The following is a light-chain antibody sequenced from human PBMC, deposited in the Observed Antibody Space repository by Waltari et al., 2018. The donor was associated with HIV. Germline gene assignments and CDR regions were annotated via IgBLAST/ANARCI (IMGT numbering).Light chain of an antibody. J-gene: IGKJ1*01. CDR2: GAT. CDR3: QQYNDLLQT. CDR1: QNVGAN. Sequence: VVLTQVSDTLSVSPGERPTLSCRASQNVGANFAWDPVRPSQAPRLRIYGATSRTTGVPARFSASESGEDFTHTISSLQSEDFGIFYCQQYNDLLQTFGQGTRV. V-gene: IGKV3-15*01.